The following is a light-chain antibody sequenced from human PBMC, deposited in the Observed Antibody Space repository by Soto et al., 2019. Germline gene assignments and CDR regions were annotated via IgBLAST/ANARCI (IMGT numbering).Light chain of an antibody. CDR2: AAS. J-gene: IGKJ4*01. V-gene: IGKV1-27*01. CDR3: QKYNSAPPA. Sequence: DIQMTQSPSSLSASVGDRVTITCRASQGISNYLDWYLQKPGKVPKLLIYAASTMQSGVPSRFSGSGSGTDLTLTISSQQPEEVATYYCQKYNSAPPAFGGGTKVEIK. CDR1: QGISNY.